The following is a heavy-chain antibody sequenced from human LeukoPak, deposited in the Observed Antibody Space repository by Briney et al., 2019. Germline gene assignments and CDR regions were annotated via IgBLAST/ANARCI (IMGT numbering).Heavy chain of an antibody. J-gene: IGHJ4*02. CDR2: IYYGGTI. CDR1: GGSITNPTYY. Sequence: SETLSLTCTVSGGSITNPTYYWGWIRQPPGKGLEWIGTIYYGGTIYYNPSLKSRVTISVDTSKNQISLKLSSVSAADTAVYYCARSLSYFFDFWGQGTLVTVSS. CDR3: ARSLSYFFDF. V-gene: IGHV4-39*01.